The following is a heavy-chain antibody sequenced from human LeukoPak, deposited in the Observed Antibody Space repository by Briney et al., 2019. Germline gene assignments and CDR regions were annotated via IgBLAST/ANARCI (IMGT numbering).Heavy chain of an antibody. CDR2: IRYDGSNK. CDR3: AKDPANTAMVPKYYFDY. J-gene: IGHJ4*02. V-gene: IGHV3-30*02. Sequence: PGGSLRLSCAASGFTFSSYGMHWVRQAPGKGLEWVAFIRYDGSNKYYADSVKGRFTISRDNSKNTLYLQMNSLRAEDTAVYYCAKDPANTAMVPKYYFDYWGQGTLVTVSS. D-gene: IGHD5-18*01. CDR1: GFTFSSYG.